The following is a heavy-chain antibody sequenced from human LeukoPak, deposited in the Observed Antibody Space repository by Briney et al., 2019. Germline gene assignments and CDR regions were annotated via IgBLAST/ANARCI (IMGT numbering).Heavy chain of an antibody. CDR2: INPSGGST. D-gene: IGHD5-24*01. CDR3: ARDHGDGYNRLPDY. CDR1: GYTFTSYG. V-gene: IGHV1-46*01. Sequence: GASVKVSCKASGYTFTSYGISWVRQAPGQGLEWMGIINPSGGSTSYAQKFQGRVTMTRDMSTSTVYMELSSLRPEDTAVYYCARDHGDGYNRLPDYWGQGTLVTVSS. J-gene: IGHJ4*02.